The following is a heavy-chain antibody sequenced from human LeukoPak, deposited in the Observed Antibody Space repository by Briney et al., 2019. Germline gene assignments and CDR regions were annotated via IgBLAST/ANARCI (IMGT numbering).Heavy chain of an antibody. J-gene: IGHJ4*02. V-gene: IGHV4-39*02. D-gene: IGHD5-18*01. CDR3: ASPNVDTTQY. Sequence: PSETLSLTCTVSGGSISSSSFSWGWIHQPPGKGLEWIGSIYYSGSTYYNPSLKSRVTISVDTSRNHFSLKLSSVTAADTAVYYCASPNVDTTQYWGQGTLVTVSS. CDR1: GGSISSSSFS. CDR2: IYYSGST.